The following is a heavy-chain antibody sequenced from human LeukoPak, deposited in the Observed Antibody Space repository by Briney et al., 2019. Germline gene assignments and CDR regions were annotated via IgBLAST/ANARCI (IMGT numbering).Heavy chain of an antibody. CDR1: GFTFSSYS. CDR3: ARDPAYYYYGMDV. Sequence: GGSLRLSCAASGFTFSSYSMNWLRQAPGKGLEWVSSISSSSSYIYYADSVKGRFTISRDNAKNSLYLQMNSLRAEDTAVYYCARDPAYYYYGMDVWGQGTTVTVSS. CDR2: ISSSSSYI. J-gene: IGHJ6*02. V-gene: IGHV3-21*01.